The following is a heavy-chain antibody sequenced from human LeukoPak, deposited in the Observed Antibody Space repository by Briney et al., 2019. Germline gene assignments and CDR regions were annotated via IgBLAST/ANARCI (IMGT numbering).Heavy chain of an antibody. CDR3: ARDGGYYKTLDY. Sequence: GGSLRLSCAASGFTFSSYEMNWVRQAPGKGLEWVSYISSSGSTIYYADSVKGRFTISRDNAKNSPYLQMNSLRAEDTAVYYCARDGGYYKTLDYWGQGTLVTVSS. CDR2: ISSSGSTI. V-gene: IGHV3-48*03. CDR1: GFTFSSYE. D-gene: IGHD1-26*01. J-gene: IGHJ4*02.